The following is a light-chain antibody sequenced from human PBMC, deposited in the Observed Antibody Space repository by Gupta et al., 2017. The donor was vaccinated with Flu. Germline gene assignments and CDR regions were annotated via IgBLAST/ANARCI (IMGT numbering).Light chain of an antibody. Sequence: QSALTQPASVSGSPGQSITISCTGTSSDIGAYNYVSWYQQHPNKAPKLMIYEVSNRPSGVSNRFSGSKSGNTASLTISGFQADDEADYYCGSYTGSGTVFGGGTKVAVL. V-gene: IGLV2-14*01. CDR3: GSYTGSGTV. CDR2: EVS. J-gene: IGLJ3*02. CDR1: SSDIGAYNY.